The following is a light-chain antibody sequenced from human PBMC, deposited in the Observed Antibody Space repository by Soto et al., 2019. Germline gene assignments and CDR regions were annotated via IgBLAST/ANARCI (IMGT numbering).Light chain of an antibody. CDR3: QHRSNWPLT. CDR2: DTT. Sequence: EIVLTPSPTTLSLSPGQRATLSCRASQSVGSSLAWYQQRPGQSPRLLIYDTTNRATGIPARFSGSGSGTDFTLTISSLEPEDFAVYYCQHRSNWPLTFGGGTKVDIK. CDR1: QSVGSS. V-gene: IGKV3-11*01. J-gene: IGKJ4*01.